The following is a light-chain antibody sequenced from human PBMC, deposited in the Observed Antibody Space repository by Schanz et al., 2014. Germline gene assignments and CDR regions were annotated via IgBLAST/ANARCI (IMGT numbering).Light chain of an antibody. CDR3: QQYNNWPPLT. J-gene: IGKJ3*01. CDR2: GAS. Sequence: EIVMTQSPATLSVSPGERATLSCRASESISDNLAWYQHKPGQAPRLLIYGASTRATGIPARFSGGGSGTEFTLTISSLQSEDFAVYYCQQYNNWPPLTFGPGTKVDIK. CDR1: ESISDN. V-gene: IGKV3-15*01.